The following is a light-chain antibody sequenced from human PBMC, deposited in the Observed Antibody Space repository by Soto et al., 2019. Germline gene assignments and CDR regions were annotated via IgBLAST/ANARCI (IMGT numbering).Light chain of an antibody. CDR3: QQYGSSGT. CDR2: GAS. CDR1: QSVSNNY. J-gene: IGKJ1*01. Sequence: MMLTQSPGTLSLSPGQRATLSCMASQSVSNNYLAWYQQKPGQAPRLLIYGASNRATGIPDRFSGSGSGTDFTLTISRLEPEDFAVYYCQQYGSSGTFGQGTKVDIK. V-gene: IGKV3-20*01.